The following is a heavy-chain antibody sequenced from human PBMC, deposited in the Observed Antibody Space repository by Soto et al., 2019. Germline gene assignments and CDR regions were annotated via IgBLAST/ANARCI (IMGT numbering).Heavy chain of an antibody. Sequence: QVQLVQSGAEVKKPGSSVKVSCKASGGTFSSYAISWVRQAPGQGLEWMGGIIPIFGTANYAQKFQGRVTITADKSTSTAYMELSSLRSEDTAVYYCARKGIAVACTLGYYGMDVWGQGTTVTVSS. CDR3: ARKGIAVACTLGYYGMDV. CDR1: GGTFSSYA. V-gene: IGHV1-69*06. CDR2: IIPIFGTA. D-gene: IGHD6-19*01. J-gene: IGHJ6*02.